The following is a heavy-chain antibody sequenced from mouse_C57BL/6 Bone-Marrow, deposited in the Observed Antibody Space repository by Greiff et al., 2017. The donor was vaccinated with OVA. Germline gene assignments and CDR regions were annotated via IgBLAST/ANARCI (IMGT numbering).Heavy chain of an antibody. CDR2: ISYDGSN. CDR3: ARAYDGYSWFAY. CDR1: GYSITSGYY. J-gene: IGHJ3*01. D-gene: IGHD2-3*01. V-gene: IGHV3-6*01. Sequence: DVQLQESGPGLVKPSQSLSLTCSVTGYSITSGYYWNWIRQFPGNKLEWMGYISYDGSNNYNPSLKNPISITRDTSKNQFFLKLNSVTTEDTATYYCARAYDGYSWFAYWGQGTLVTVSA.